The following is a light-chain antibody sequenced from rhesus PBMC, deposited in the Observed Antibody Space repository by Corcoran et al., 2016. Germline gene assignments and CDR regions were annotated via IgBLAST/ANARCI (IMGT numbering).Light chain of an antibody. CDR3: QQDYSWPLT. CDR1: QSVGNS. Sequence: DIMMTQSPATLSLSPGERATFSCRASQSVGNSLAWYQQKPGQAPRLLIYGASSRATGIPDRCSGSGSVIEFTLTITSLEPEDVGVYHCQQDYSWPLTFGGGTKVEVK. V-gene: IGKV3-42*01. J-gene: IGKJ4*01. CDR2: GAS.